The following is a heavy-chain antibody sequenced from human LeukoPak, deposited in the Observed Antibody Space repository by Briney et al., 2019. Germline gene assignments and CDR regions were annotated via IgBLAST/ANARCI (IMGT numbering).Heavy chain of an antibody. Sequence: GGSLTLSCAASGFTFSKYAMRWVRQAPGKRLEAVSAISGSGGSTYYADSVKGRLTIHRDNYKSTLHLQMDSLRDDDRAGYYCARDQGYYDSSGFERAVVGMDVWGQGTTVTVSS. J-gene: IGHJ6*02. D-gene: IGHD3-22*01. CDR2: ISGSGGST. V-gene: IGHV3-23*01. CDR3: ARDQGYYDSSGFERAVVGMDV. CDR1: GFTFSKYA.